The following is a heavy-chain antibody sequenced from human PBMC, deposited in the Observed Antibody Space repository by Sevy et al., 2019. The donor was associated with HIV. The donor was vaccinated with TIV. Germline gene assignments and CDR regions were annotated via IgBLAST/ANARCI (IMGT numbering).Heavy chain of an antibody. Sequence: ASVKVSCKVSGYTLTELSIHWVRQAPGKGLEWMGGFDPEDGEIIYAQKFQGRVTVTEDTSAETGYMELSSLRSDDTAVYYCATSYRIAVADFDYWGQGTQVTVSS. D-gene: IGHD6-19*01. CDR2: FDPEDGEI. V-gene: IGHV1-24*01. J-gene: IGHJ4*02. CDR1: GYTLTELS. CDR3: ATSYRIAVADFDY.